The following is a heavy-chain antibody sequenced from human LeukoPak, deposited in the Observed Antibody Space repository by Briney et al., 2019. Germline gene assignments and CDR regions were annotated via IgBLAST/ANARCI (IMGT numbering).Heavy chain of an antibody. V-gene: IGHV4-59*08. D-gene: IGHD6-13*01. CDR2: TYYTGNT. Sequence: NPSETLSLTCTVSGGSMNNYYWTWIRQPPGKGLEWIGYTYYTGNTNYNPSLRGRVTMSADTSKNQFPLKLNSVTAADTAVYYCARRARATAGGDYFDYWGQGTLVAVSS. CDR1: GGSMNNYY. J-gene: IGHJ4*02. CDR3: ARRARATAGGDYFDY.